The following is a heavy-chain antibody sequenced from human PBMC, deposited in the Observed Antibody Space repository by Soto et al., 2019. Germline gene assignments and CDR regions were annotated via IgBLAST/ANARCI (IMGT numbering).Heavy chain of an antibody. D-gene: IGHD6-13*01. CDR3: AKDIKGGIGYNFDY. Sequence: EVQLVESGGGLVQPGRSLRLSCAASGFTFDDYAMHWVRQAPGKGLEWVSGISWNSGSIGYADSVKGRFTISRDNAKNSLYLQMNSLRAEDTALYYCAKDIKGGIGYNFDYWGQGTLVTVSS. V-gene: IGHV3-9*01. J-gene: IGHJ4*02. CDR1: GFTFDDYA. CDR2: ISWNSGSI.